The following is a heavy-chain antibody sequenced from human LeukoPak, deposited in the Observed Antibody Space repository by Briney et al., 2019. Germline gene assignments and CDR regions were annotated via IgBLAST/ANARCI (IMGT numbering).Heavy chain of an antibody. J-gene: IGHJ5*02. D-gene: IGHD2-2*01. CDR3: ARAGGPPTAMGFDP. CDR2: INTDGNIM. Sequence: GGSLRLSCAASGNYWMHWVRQTPGKGPVWVSCINTDGNIMRYADSVKGRFTISRDNAKNTLYLQMNSLRVEDTAVYYCARAGGPPTAMGFDPWGQGSLVSVST. CDR1: GNYW. V-gene: IGHV3-74*01.